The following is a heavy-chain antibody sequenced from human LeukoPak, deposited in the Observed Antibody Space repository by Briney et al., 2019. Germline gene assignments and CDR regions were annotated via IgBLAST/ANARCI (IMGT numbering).Heavy chain of an antibody. CDR2: IYSGGST. Sequence: GGSLRLSCAASEFTVSVNYMSWVRQAPGKGLEWVSFIYSGGSTYYADSVKGRFTISRDSSKNILHLQMNSLRAEDTAVYCARGPSGYHNTGGQGTLVTVSS. D-gene: IGHD5-12*01. V-gene: IGHV3-66*01. J-gene: IGHJ4*02. CDR1: EFTVSVNY. CDR3: ARGPSGYHNT.